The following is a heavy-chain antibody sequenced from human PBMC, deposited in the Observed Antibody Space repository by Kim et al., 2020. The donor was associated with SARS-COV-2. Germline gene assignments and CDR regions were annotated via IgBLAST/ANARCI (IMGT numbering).Heavy chain of an antibody. CDR3: AKDTHIIAARPGGGMDV. CDR1: GFTFGDYA. V-gene: IGHV3-9*01. CDR2: ISWNSGSI. D-gene: IGHD6-6*01. J-gene: IGHJ6*02. Sequence: GGSLRLSCAASGFTFGDYAMHWVRQAPGKGLEWVSGISWNSGSIGYADSVKGRFTISRDNAKNSLYLQMNSLRAEDTALYYCAKDTHIIAARPGGGMDVWGQGTTVTVSS.